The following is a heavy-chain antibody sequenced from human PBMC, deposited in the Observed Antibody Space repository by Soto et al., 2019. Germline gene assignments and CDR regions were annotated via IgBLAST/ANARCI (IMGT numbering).Heavy chain of an antibody. J-gene: IGHJ4*02. V-gene: IGHV4-4*02. D-gene: IGHD3-22*01. CDR2: IYHSGST. CDR3: AREGYYYDSRPLDY. CDR1: GCSISSSNW. Sequence: SETQSLTCAVSGCSISSSNWWSWVRQPPGKGLEWIGDIYHSGSTYYNPSLKSRVTISVDTSKNQFSLKLSSVTAADTAVYYCAREGYYYDSRPLDYWGQGTLVTVSS.